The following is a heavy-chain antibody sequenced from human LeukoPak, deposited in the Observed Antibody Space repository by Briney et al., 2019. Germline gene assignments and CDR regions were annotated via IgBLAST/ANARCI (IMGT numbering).Heavy chain of an antibody. CDR1: GGSISSGDYY. Sequence: SETLSLTCTVSGGSISSGDYYWSWIRQPPGKGLEWIGYIYYSGTTYYNPSLKGRGTISVDTSKNQFSLKLSSVTAADTAVYYCARYDGSGSYYYWGQGTLVTVSS. CDR2: IYYSGTT. D-gene: IGHD3-10*01. V-gene: IGHV4-30-4*01. CDR3: ARYDGSGSYYY. J-gene: IGHJ4*02.